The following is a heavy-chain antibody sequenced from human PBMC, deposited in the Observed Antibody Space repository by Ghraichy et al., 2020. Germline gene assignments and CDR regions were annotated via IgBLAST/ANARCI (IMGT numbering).Heavy chain of an antibody. V-gene: IGHV4-39*01. CDR2: IYYSGST. D-gene: IGHD5-18*01. CDR1: GGSISSSSYY. Sequence: SETLSLTCTVSGGSISSSSYYWGWIRQPPGKGLEWIGSIYYSGSTYYNPSLKSRVTISVDTSKNQFSLKLSSVTAADTAVYYCANHKSIQLWLTFGYFQHWGQGTLVTVSS. J-gene: IGHJ1*01. CDR3: ANHKSIQLWLTFGYFQH.